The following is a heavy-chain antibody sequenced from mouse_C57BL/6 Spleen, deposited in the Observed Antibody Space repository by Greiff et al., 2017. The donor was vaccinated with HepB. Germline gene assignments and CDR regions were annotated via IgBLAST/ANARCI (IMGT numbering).Heavy chain of an antibody. V-gene: IGHV5-12*01. CDR2: ISNGGGST. Sequence: EVQVVESGGGLVQPGGSLKLSCAASGFTFSDYYMYWVRQTPEKRLEWVAYISNGGGSTYYPDTVKGRFTISRDNAKNTLYLQVSRLNSEDTAMYYCAKHGGDYYGSSPFACWGQVTLVTVSA. J-gene: IGHJ3*01. D-gene: IGHD1-1*01. CDR1: GFTFSDYY. CDR3: AKHGGDYYGSSPFAC.